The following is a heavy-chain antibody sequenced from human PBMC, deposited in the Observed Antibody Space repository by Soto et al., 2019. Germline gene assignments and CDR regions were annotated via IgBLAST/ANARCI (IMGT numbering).Heavy chain of an antibody. J-gene: IGHJ4*02. CDR1: GFTFSSYG. D-gene: IGHD3-9*01. CDR3: TTGIYYDILTGYHNVAY. V-gene: IGHV3-15*01. Sequence: PGGSLRLSCAASGFTFSSYGMHWVRQAPGKGLEWVCRIKSKTDGGTADYAAPVKGRATISRDDSKNTVYLQMNSLKTEDTAVYYCTTGIYYDILTGYHNVAYWGQGALVTVSS. CDR2: IKSKTDGGTA.